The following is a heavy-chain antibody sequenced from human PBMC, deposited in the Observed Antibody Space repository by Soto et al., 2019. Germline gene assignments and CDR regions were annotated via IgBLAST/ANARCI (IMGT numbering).Heavy chain of an antibody. D-gene: IGHD6-13*01. J-gene: IGHJ6*02. CDR3: ARDHRAAGTNRGGMDV. CDR2: INAGSGGT. Sequence: ASVKVSCKASGYTFTSYAMHWVRQAPGQRLEWMGWINAGSGGTNYAQKFQGRVTMTRDTSISTAYMELSRLRSEDTAVYYCARDHRAAGTNRGGMDVWGHGTTVTVSS. CDR1: GYTFTSYA. V-gene: IGHV1-3*01.